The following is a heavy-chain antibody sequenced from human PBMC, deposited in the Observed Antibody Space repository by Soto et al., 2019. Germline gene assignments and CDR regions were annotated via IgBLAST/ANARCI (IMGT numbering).Heavy chain of an antibody. CDR3: ARGGGPYVWFNEF. V-gene: IGHV1-69*01. Sequence: QEQLVQSGAEVKKPGSSVKVSCKDSGGLFSSFAISWVRQAPGQGLEWMGGIIPVFGTTNYAQKLQGRVTITADESTNTANRELSSLTSDDTAMYYCARGGGPYVWFNEFWGQGTQVTVSS. CDR1: GGLFSSFA. J-gene: IGHJ4*02. D-gene: IGHD3-16*01. CDR2: IIPVFGTT.